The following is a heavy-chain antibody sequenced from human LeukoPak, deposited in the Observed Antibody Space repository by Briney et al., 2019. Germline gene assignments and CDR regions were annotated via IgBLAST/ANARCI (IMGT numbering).Heavy chain of an antibody. Sequence: GESLKISCKGSGYSFTSYWIGWVRQMPGKDLEWMGIIYPGDSDTRYSPSFQGQVTISADKSISTAYLQWSSLKASDTAMYYCARCITTLQDAFDIWGQGTMVTVSS. J-gene: IGHJ3*02. CDR2: IYPGDSDT. D-gene: IGHD3-10*01. CDR1: GYSFTSYW. V-gene: IGHV5-51*01. CDR3: ARCITTLQDAFDI.